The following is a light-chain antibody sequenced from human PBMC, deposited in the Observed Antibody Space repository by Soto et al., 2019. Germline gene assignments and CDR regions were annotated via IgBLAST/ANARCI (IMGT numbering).Light chain of an antibody. J-gene: IGKJ1*01. Sequence: EIVLSQSPGALSLTTGERATLSCRASQTISGSYLAWYQQRPGQAPRLLIYGASSRATGIPDRFGGSGSGTDFTLTVSRLEPEDFAVYYCQQYGSSGTFGQGTKVDIK. V-gene: IGKV3-20*01. CDR2: GAS. CDR1: QTISGSY. CDR3: QQYGSSGT.